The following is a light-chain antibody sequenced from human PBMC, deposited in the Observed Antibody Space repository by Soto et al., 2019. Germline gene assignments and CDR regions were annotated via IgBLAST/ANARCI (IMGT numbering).Light chain of an antibody. V-gene: IGKV1-33*01. J-gene: IGKJ2*01. CDR3: QQYDNLPRYT. Sequence: DIQMTQSPSSLSASVGDRVTIICQASQDISNYLNWYQQKPGKAPKLLIYDASNLETGVPSRFSGSGSGTDFTFTISSLQPEDIATYYCQQYDNLPRYTFGQGTKLEIK. CDR1: QDISNY. CDR2: DAS.